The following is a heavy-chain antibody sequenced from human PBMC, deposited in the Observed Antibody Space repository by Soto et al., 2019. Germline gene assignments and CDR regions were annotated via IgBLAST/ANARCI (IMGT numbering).Heavy chain of an antibody. J-gene: IGHJ3*02. CDR1: GGTFSSYA. D-gene: IGHD3-16*02. Sequence: QVQLVQSGAEVKKPGSSVKVSCKASGGTFSSYAISWVRQAPGQGLEWMGGIVPIIGAAQYEEKFRARANIIADKSTTTPYRERSSLRSDATAVYYCARGNPGEIRLGGNIVVPTSNAFDTWDLGTMSPSLQ. V-gene: IGHV1-69*06. CDR2: IVPIIGAA. CDR3: ARGNPGEIRLGGNIVVPTSNAFDT.